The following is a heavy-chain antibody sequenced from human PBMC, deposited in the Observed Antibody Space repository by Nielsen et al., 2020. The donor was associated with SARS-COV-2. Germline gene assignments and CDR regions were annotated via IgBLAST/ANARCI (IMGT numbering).Heavy chain of an antibody. D-gene: IGHD3-22*01. CDR2: ISGPGGST. V-gene: IGHV3-23*01. CDR1: GLTFSTYA. J-gene: IGHJ4*02. Sequence: GGSLRLSCAASGLTFSTYAMSWVRQAPGKGLEWVSAISGPGGSTYYADSVKGRFTISRDNSKNTLYLQMNSLRAEDTALYYCAKEGANYYDSFYFDYWGQGTLVTVSS. CDR3: AKEGANYYDSFYFDY.